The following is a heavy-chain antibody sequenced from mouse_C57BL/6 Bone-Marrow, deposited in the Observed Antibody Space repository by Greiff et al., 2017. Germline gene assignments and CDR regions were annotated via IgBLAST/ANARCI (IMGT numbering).Heavy chain of an antibody. V-gene: IGHV14-4*01. CDR1: GFNIKDDY. CDR2: IDPENGDT. CDR3: KGYAMDY. Sequence: EVQLQQSGAELVRPGASVKLSCTASGFNIKDDYMHWVKQRPEQGLEWIGWIDPENGDTEYASKFQGKATITADTSSNTAYLQRSSLTSKDTAVYYCKGYAMDYWGQGTSVTVSS. J-gene: IGHJ4*01.